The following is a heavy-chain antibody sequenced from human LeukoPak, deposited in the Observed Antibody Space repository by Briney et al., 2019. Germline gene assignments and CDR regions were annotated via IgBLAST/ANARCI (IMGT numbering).Heavy chain of an antibody. CDR1: GYTFTSYG. CDR2: ISAYNGNT. Sequence: ASVKVSCKASGYTFTSYGISWVRQAPGQGLEWMGWISAYNGNTNYAQKLQGRVTMTTDTSTSTAYMELRSPRSDDTAVYYCARAGLYDFWSGYQDYWGQGTLVTVSS. J-gene: IGHJ4*02. V-gene: IGHV1-18*01. D-gene: IGHD3-3*01. CDR3: ARAGLYDFWSGYQDY.